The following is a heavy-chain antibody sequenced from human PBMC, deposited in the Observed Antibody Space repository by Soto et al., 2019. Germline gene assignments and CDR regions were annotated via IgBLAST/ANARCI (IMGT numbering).Heavy chain of an antibody. D-gene: IGHD2-2*01. CDR1: GGTFSSYA. J-gene: IGHJ6*02. V-gene: IGHV1-69*13. CDR2: IIPIFGTA. Sequence: RASVKVSCKASGGTFSSYAISWVRQAPGQGLEWMGGIIPIFGTANYAQKFQGRVTITADESTSTAYMELSSLRSEDTAVYYCATRGLPIGYCSSTSCRTPYYYYYGMDVWGQGTTVTVS. CDR3: ATRGLPIGYCSSTSCRTPYYYYYGMDV.